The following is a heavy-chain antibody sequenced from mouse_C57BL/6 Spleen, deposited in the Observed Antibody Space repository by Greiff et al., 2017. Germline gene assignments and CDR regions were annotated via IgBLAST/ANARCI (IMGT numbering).Heavy chain of an antibody. CDR1: GFTFSNYW. CDR3: TVPYYGYGFAY. Sequence: EVKVEESGGGLVQPGGSMKLSCVASGFTFSNYWMNWVRQSPEKGLEWVAQIRLKSDNYATHYAESVKGRFTISRDDSKSSVYLQMNNLRAEDTGIYYCTVPYYGYGFAYWGQGTLVTVSA. J-gene: IGHJ3*01. V-gene: IGHV6-3*01. D-gene: IGHD2-9*01. CDR2: IRLKSDNYAT.